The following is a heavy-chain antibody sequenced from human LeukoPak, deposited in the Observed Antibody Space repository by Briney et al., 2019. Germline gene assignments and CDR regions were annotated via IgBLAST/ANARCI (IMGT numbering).Heavy chain of an antibody. D-gene: IGHD3-3*01. J-gene: IGHJ4*02. CDR3: ARESDFWSGSLDD. V-gene: IGHV4-39*07. CDR2: IYYSGST. CDR1: GGSISSGGYY. Sequence: PSETLSLTCTVSGGSISSGGYYWGWIRQPPGKGLEWIGSIYYSGSTYYNPSLKSRVTISVDTSKNQFSLKLSSVTAADTAVYYCARESDFWSGSLDDWGQGTLVTVSS.